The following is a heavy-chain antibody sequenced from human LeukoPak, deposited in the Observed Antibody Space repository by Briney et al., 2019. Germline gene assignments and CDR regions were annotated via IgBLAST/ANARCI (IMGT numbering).Heavy chain of an antibody. CDR2: IKEDGSEK. Sequence: GGSLRLSCAASGFTFSRYWMNWVRQAPGKGLEWVASIKEDGSEKSYVDSVKGRFTISRDNAKNSLYLQMNSLRVEDTAVYYCAKDAQRGFDFSNSLESWGQGTLVTVSS. J-gene: IGHJ4*02. CDR1: GFTFSRYW. CDR3: AKDAQRGFDFSNSLES. V-gene: IGHV3-7*01. D-gene: IGHD4-11*01.